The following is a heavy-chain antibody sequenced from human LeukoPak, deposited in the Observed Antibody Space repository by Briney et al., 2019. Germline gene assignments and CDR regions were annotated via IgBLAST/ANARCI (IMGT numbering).Heavy chain of an antibody. Sequence: SETLSLTCTVSGGSISSYYWSWIRQPAGKGLEWIGRIYTSGSTNYNPSLKSRVTISVDTSKNQFSLKLSSVTAADTAVYYCARQSRTRLGYYYDSSGYPGDAFDIWGQGTMVTVSS. J-gene: IGHJ3*02. CDR3: ARQSRTRLGYYYDSSGYPGDAFDI. D-gene: IGHD3-22*01. CDR1: GGSISSYY. V-gene: IGHV4-4*07. CDR2: IYTSGST.